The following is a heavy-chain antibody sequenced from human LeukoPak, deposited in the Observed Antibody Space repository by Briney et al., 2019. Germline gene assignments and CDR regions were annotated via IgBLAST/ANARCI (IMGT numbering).Heavy chain of an antibody. D-gene: IGHD3-16*01. V-gene: IGHV1-46*01. J-gene: IGHJ4*02. CDR3: ARVVSGQQLGY. CDR2: INPTGDTT. Sequence: ASVKVSCKASGYRLTSYYMHWVRQAPGQGLEWMGIINPTGDTTNFAQKFQGRVTMTSDTSTSTVYMELSSLRSEDTAAYYCARVVSGQQLGYWGQGTLVTVSS. CDR1: GYRLTSYY.